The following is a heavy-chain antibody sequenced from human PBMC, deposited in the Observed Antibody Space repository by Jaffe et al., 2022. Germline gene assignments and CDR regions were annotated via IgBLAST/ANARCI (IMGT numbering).Heavy chain of an antibody. Sequence: EVQLSESGGGLVQPGKSLRLSCAASGFMFSSYAVGWVRQAPGKGLEWVSAISGSGGTTYYIESVEGRFTISRDNSKNTLYLQMNSLRVEDTAVYYCAKTMVRGKLVDYWGQGTLVTVSS. CDR3: AKTMVRGKLVDY. D-gene: IGHD3-10*01. CDR1: GFMFSSYA. CDR2: ISGSGGTT. V-gene: IGHV3-23*01. J-gene: IGHJ4*02.